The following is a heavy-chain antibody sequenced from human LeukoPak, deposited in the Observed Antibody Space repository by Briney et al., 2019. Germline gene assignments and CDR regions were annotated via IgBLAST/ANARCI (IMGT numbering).Heavy chain of an antibody. J-gene: IGHJ4*02. Sequence: SETLSLTCTVSGGSISSYYWSWIRQPPGKGLEWIGYIYYSRSTNYNPSLKSRVTISVDTSKNQFSLKLSSVTAADTAVYYCARGTRYDFWSGYYFDYWGQGTLVTVSS. V-gene: IGHV4-59*01. CDR1: GGSISSYY. D-gene: IGHD3-3*01. CDR3: ARGTRYDFWSGYYFDY. CDR2: IYYSRST.